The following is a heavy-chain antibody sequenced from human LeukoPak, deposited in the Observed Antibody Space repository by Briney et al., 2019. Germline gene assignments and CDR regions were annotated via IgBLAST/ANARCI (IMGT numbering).Heavy chain of an antibody. Sequence: PSETLSLTCTVSGGSISSSSYYWGWIRQPPGKGLEWIGSIYYSGSTYYNPSLKSRVTISVDTSKNQFSLKLSSVTAADTAVYYCARDLGYDFWSGYYPWGQGTLVTVSS. CDR3: ARDLGYDFWSGYYP. J-gene: IGHJ5*02. CDR2: IYYSGST. D-gene: IGHD3-3*01. CDR1: GGSISSSSYY. V-gene: IGHV4-39*07.